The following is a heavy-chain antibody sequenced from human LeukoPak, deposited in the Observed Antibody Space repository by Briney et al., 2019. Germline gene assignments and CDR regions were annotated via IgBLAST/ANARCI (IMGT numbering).Heavy chain of an antibody. J-gene: IGHJ4*02. CDR3: ARAQWLPYYFDY. Sequence: SDTLSLTCAVSGGSMSSINGWSWVRQPPGKGLEWIGEIYHSGSTNYNPSLKSRVTISVDKSKNQFSLKLSSVTAADTAVYYCARAQWLPYYFDYWGQGTLVTVSS. CDR1: GGSMSSING. V-gene: IGHV4-4*02. D-gene: IGHD6-19*01. CDR2: IYHSGST.